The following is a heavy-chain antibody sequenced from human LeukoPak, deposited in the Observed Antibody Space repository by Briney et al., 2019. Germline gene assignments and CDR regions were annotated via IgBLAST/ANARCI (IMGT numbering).Heavy chain of an antibody. D-gene: IGHD3-10*01. J-gene: IGHJ5*02. CDR1: GYTFTDFH. Sequence: ASVKVSCKTSGYTFTDFHMHWVRQAPGQGLEWMGWINPNTGDTNYAQKFQGRVTMTRDTSINAIYMERSRVRFDDTAVYYCAREGKNRFDRWGQGSLVTVCS. CDR3: AREGKNRFDR. CDR2: INPNTGDT. V-gene: IGHV1-2*02.